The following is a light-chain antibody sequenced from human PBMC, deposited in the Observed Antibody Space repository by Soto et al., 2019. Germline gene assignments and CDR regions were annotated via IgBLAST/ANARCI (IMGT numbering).Light chain of an antibody. CDR2: ANN. J-gene: IGLJ1*01. CDR1: SSNIGAGYD. Sequence: QSVLTQPPSVSVAPGQRVTISCTGSSSNIGAGYDVHWYHQLPGTAPKLLIYANNNRPSGVPDRFSGSKSGTSASLAITGLQAEDEADYYGQSYDSSLSGYVFGSGTKVTVL. CDR3: QSYDSSLSGYV. V-gene: IGLV1-40*01.